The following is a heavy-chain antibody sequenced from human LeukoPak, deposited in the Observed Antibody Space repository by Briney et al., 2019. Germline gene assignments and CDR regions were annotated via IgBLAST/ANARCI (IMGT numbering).Heavy chain of an antibody. Sequence: GGSLRLSCAASGFTFSSYAMSWVRQAPGKGLEWVSAISGSGGSTHYADSVKGRFTISRDNSKNTLYLQMNSLRAEDTAVYYCAKASSYDILTGYYFFDYWGQGTLVTVSS. CDR1: GFTFSSYA. D-gene: IGHD3-9*01. CDR2: ISGSGGST. V-gene: IGHV3-23*01. J-gene: IGHJ4*02. CDR3: AKASSYDILTGYYFFDY.